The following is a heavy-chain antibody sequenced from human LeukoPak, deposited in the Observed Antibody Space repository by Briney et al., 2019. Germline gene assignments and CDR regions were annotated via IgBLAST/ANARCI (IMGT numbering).Heavy chain of an antibody. CDR1: GFTFSSYA. Sequence: GGSLRLSCAASGFTFSSYAMSWVRQAPGKGLEWVSAVSGSGGSTYYADSVKGRFTISRDNSKNTLYLQMNSLTAEDTAVYYCAKGLRCSSTSCLYNWFDPWGQGTLVTVSS. CDR2: VSGSGGST. J-gene: IGHJ5*02. V-gene: IGHV3-23*01. D-gene: IGHD2-2*01. CDR3: AKGLRCSSTSCLYNWFDP.